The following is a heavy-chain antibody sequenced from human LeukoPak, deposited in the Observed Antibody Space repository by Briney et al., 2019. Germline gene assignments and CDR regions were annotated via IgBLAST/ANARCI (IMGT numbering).Heavy chain of an antibody. CDR3: ARVPARYPTRFYFDY. Sequence: GASVKVSCKASGYTFTGYYMHWVGQAPGQGLEWMGWINPNSGGTNYAQKFQGRVTMTRDMSISTAYMELSRLRSDDTAVYYCARVPARYPTRFYFDYWGQGTLVTVSS. J-gene: IGHJ4*02. CDR1: GYTFTGYY. D-gene: IGHD1-1*01. V-gene: IGHV1-2*02. CDR2: INPNSGGT.